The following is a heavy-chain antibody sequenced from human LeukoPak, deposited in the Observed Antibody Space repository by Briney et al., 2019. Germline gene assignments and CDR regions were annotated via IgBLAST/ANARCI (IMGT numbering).Heavy chain of an antibody. CDR1: GGSISSDY. Sequence: SETLSLTCTVSGGSISSDYWSWIRQSPGKGLEWIGYIYYSGTTSYNPSLKSRVTISLDTSKNQFSLKLSSVTAADTAVYYCARAVLLWFGESPGFDYWGQGTLVTVSS. CDR2: IYYSGTT. CDR3: ARAVLLWFGESPGFDY. V-gene: IGHV4-59*01. J-gene: IGHJ4*02. D-gene: IGHD3-10*01.